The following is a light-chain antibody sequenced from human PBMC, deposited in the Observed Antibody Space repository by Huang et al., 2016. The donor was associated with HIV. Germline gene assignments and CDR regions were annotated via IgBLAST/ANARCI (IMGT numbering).Light chain of an antibody. CDR3: QQYNNWPPYD. CDR1: QSVKKN. CDR2: GVS. Sequence: DMVMTQSPGTLSVSPGERATLSCRASQSVKKNLAWYQQKPGQAPRLLISGVSTRDTGVLARFSGNGSETEFTLTITSVQSEDSAVYYCQQYNNWPPYDFGQGAKLEIK. J-gene: IGKJ2*01. V-gene: IGKV3-15*01.